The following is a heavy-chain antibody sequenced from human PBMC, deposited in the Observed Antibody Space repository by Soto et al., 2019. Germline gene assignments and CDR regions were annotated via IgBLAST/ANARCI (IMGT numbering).Heavy chain of an antibody. CDR3: ARDLWGYCGTDCYPLDV. Sequence: QVRLQESGPGLVKPSETLSLTCTVSGGSIRSYYWSWIRQAPGKGLEWLGYLYNSGSTVYNPSLKSRVTISVDTSKNQFSLKLNSVTAADTAVYYCARDLWGYCGTDCYPLDVWGQGTTVTVSS. J-gene: IGHJ6*02. CDR1: GGSIRSYY. D-gene: IGHD2-21*02. CDR2: LYNSGST. V-gene: IGHV4-59*01.